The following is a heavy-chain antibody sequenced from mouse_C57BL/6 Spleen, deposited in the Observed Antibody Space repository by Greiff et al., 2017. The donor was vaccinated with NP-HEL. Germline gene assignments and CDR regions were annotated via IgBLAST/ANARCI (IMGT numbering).Heavy chain of an antibody. Sequence: VQGVESGPGLVAPSQSLSITCTVSGFSLTSYGVHWVRQPPGKGLEWLVVIWSDGSTTYNSALKSRLSISKDNSKSQVFLKMNSLQTDDTAMYYCARERVNSSGPYAMDYWGQGTSVTVSS. CDR1: GFSLTSYG. J-gene: IGHJ4*01. CDR3: ARERVNSSGPYAMDY. V-gene: IGHV2-6*03. CDR2: IWSDGST. D-gene: IGHD3-2*02.